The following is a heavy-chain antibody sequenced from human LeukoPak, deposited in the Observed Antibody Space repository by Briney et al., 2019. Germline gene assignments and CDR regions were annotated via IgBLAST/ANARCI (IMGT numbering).Heavy chain of an antibody. CDR3: ARDKHDY. V-gene: IGHV3-74*01. J-gene: IGHJ4*02. CDR1: GFTFSRYW. Sequence: GGSLRLSCAASGFTFSRYWMHWVRHVPGKGLVWVSRINSDGSTTTYADSVKGRFTITRDNAKNTLYLQMNSLRAEDTAVYYCARDKHDYWGQGTLVTVST. CDR2: INSDGSTT.